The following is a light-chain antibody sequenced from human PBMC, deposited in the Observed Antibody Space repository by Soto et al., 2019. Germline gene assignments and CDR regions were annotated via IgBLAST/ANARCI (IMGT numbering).Light chain of an antibody. CDR1: SSDVGGYNY. Sequence: QSVLTQPDAVSGSPGQSITISCTGTSSDVGGYNYVSWHQQFPGTVPKLLIYKVSNRPSGVSNRFSGSKSGNTASLTISGLQAEDEADYFCTSPTPGSLYVFGTGTKVTVL. CDR3: TSPTPGSLYV. V-gene: IGLV2-14*01. CDR2: KVS. J-gene: IGLJ1*01.